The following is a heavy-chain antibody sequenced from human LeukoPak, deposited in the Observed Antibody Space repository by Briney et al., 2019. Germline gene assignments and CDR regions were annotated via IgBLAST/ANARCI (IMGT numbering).Heavy chain of an antibody. CDR3: ATATGDY. J-gene: IGHJ4*02. CDR2: IYYSGST. CDR1: GGSIISYY. D-gene: IGHD6-25*01. Sequence: SETLSLTCTVSGGSIISYYWSWIRQPPGKGLEWIGYIYYSGSTNYNPSLKSRVTISVDTSKNQFSLKLSSVTAADTTVYYCATATGDYWGQGTLVTVSS. V-gene: IGHV4-59*01.